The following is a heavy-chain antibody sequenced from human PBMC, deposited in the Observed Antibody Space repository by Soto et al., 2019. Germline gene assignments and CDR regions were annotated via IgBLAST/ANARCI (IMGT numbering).Heavy chain of an antibody. CDR3: ARQANCSSTSCYVYYYYGMDV. CDR2: IYPGDSDT. CDR1: GYSFTSYW. Sequence: RGESLKISCKGSGYSFTSYWIGWVRQMPGKGLEWMGIIYPGDSDTRYSPSFQGQVTISADKSISTAYLQWSSLKASDTAMYYCARQANCSSTSCYVYYYYGMDVWGQGTTVTVSS. D-gene: IGHD2-2*01. J-gene: IGHJ6*02. V-gene: IGHV5-51*01.